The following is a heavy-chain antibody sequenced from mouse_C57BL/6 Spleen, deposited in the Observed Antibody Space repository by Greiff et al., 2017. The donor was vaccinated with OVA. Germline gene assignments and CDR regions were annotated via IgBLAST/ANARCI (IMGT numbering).Heavy chain of an antibody. CDR2: IYPGSGST. V-gene: IGHV1-55*01. D-gene: IGHD1-1*02. CDR1: GYTFTSYW. Sequence: QVQLKEPGAELVKPGASVKMSCKASGYTFTSYWITWVKQRPGQGLEWIGDIYPGSGSTNYNEKFKSKATLTVDTSSSTAYMQLSSLTSEDSAVYYCARSSGGPYYFDYWGQGTTLTVSS. CDR3: ARSSGGPYYFDY. J-gene: IGHJ2*01.